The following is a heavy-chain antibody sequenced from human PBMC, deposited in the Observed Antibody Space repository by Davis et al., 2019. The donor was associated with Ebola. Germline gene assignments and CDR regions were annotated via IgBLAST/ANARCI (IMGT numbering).Heavy chain of an antibody. CDR2: INTKTGNP. J-gene: IGHJ4*02. D-gene: IGHD6-13*01. CDR3: AREPYSSSWDPFDY. Sequence: ASVKVSCKASGYTFTTDAVNWVRQAPGQGLDWMGCINTKTGNPTYAQGFTGRFVFSLDTSVSTAFLQISSLKAEDTAFYYCAREPYSSSWDPFDYWGQGTLVTVSS. CDR1: GYTFTTDA. V-gene: IGHV7-4-1*02.